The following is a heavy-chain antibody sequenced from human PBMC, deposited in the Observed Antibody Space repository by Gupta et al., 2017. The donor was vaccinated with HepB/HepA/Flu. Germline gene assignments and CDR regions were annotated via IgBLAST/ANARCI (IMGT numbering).Heavy chain of an antibody. D-gene: IGHD3-22*01. Sequence: EVLLVESGGGLVQPGGHLRVSCAASGFCLTSYSMDGVRQAPGKGREWLSYIIAGGATRYHADSVKCRFTISSDNAKNSLYLQMNSRREQDTAMYYCARGGCSDDSNENWFDPW. CDR2: IIAGGATR. CDR3: ARGGCSDDSNENWFDP. CDR1: GFCLTSYS. J-gene: IGHJ5*02. V-gene: IGHV3-48*02.